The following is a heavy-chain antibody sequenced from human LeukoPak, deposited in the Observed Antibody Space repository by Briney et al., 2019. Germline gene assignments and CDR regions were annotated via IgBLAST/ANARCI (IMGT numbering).Heavy chain of an antibody. J-gene: IGHJ6*02. CDR1: GYTFTGYY. D-gene: IGHD5-18*01. V-gene: IGHV1-2*02. CDR2: INPNSGGT. Sequence: ASVKVSCKASGYTFTGYYMHWVRQAPGQGLEWMGWINPNSGGTNYAQKFQGRVTMTRDTSISTAYMELSRLRSDDTAVYYCAYPRGYSYGSYGMDVWGQGTTVTVSS. CDR3: AYPRGYSYGSYGMDV.